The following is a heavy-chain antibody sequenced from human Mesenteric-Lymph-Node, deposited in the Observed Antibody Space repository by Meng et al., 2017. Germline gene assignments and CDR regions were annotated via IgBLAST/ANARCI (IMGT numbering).Heavy chain of an antibody. CDR2: IIPILGTT. CDR1: GGKFTSFV. V-gene: IGHV1-69*10. D-gene: IGHD3-16*01. Sequence: QVQLVQSGAEVKKPGASVKVSCKASGGKFTSFVFNWVLQAPGQGLEWMGGIIPILGTTNYAEKFRGRLTISADTSARTAYMELTSLNSDDTAVYYCARLDLGLAHWGQGTLVTVSS. J-gene: IGHJ4*02. CDR3: ARLDLGLAH.